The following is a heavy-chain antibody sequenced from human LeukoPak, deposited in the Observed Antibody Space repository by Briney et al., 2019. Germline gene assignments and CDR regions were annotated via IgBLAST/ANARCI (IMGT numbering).Heavy chain of an antibody. J-gene: IGHJ4*02. CDR3: ARGYSGFVERDY. CDR1: GYTFTGYY. CDR2: INPNSGGT. D-gene: IGHD6-19*01. Sequence: ASVKVSCKASGYTFTGYYMHWVRQGPGQGLEWMERINPNSGGTNYAQKFQGRVTMTRDTSISTAYMELSRLRSDDTAVYYCARGYSGFVERDYWGQGTLVTVSS. V-gene: IGHV1-2*02.